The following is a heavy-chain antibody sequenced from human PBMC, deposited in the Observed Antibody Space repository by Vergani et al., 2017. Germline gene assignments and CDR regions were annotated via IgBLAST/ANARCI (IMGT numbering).Heavy chain of an antibody. V-gene: IGHV3-53*04. J-gene: IGHJ4*02. CDR2: FYSGGST. CDR1: GFTVSNNY. CDR3: ARGRGRFGELFDY. D-gene: IGHD3-10*01. Sequence: EMQLVESGGGLVQPGGSLRLSCAAAGFTVSNNYMSWVRPAPGEGVGWVSVFYSGGSTYYADSVKGRFTISRHNSKNTLYLQMNSLRAEDTAVYYCARGRGRFGELFDYGGQGTLVTVSS.